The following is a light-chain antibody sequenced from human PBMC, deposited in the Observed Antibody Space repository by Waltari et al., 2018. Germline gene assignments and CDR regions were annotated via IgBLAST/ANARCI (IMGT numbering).Light chain of an antibody. Sequence: QSVLTQPPSVSGAPGQRVTISCTGTRSNIEAGYDVHWYQHVLGTAPKVVIYTSSIRPAGGPDRLSGSKSGTSASLAITGLQAEDGAEYYCQSYDSSLGGWVFGGGTTLTVL. V-gene: IGLV1-40*01. CDR3: QSYDSSLGGWV. CDR1: RSNIEAGYD. CDR2: TSS. J-gene: IGLJ2*01.